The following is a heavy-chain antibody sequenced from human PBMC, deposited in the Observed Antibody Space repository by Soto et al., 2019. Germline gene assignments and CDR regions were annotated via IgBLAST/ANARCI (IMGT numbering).Heavy chain of an antibody. D-gene: IGHD3-22*01. V-gene: IGHV4-34*01. J-gene: IGHJ4*02. Sequence: SETLSLTCAVYGGSFSGYYWSWIRQPPGKGLEWIGEINHSGSTNYNPSLKSRVTISVDTSKNQFSLKLSSVTAADTAVYYCARDPAATVSGYYDSPFDYWGQGTLVTVSS. CDR1: GGSFSGYY. CDR3: ARDPAATVSGYYDSPFDY. CDR2: INHSGST.